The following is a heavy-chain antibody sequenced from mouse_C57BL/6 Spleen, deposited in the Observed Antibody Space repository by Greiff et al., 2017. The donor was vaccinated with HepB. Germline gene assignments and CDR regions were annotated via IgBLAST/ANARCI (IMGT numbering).Heavy chain of an antibody. CDR1: GYAFSSSW. D-gene: IGHD1-1*01. J-gene: IGHJ2*01. CDR2: IYPGDGDT. Sequence: QVQLQQSGPELVKPGASVKISCKASGYAFSSSWMNWVKQRPGKGLEWIGRIYPGDGDTNYNGKFKGKATLTADKSSSTAYMQLSSLTSEDSAVYFCAIRYYFDYWGQGTTLTVSS. V-gene: IGHV1-82*01. CDR3: AIRYYFDY.